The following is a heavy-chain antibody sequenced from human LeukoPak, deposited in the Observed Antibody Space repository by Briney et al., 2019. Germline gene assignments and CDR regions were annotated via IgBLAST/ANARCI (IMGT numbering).Heavy chain of an antibody. CDR1: GFTFSSYA. CDR2: ISYDGSNK. CDR3: ARCISLWVVVGASDY. D-gene: IGHD2-15*01. Sequence: PGRSLRLSCAASGFTFSSYAMHWVRQAPGKGLEWVAVISYDGSNKYYADSVKGRFTISRDNSKSTLYLQMNSLRAEDTAMYYCARCISLWVVVGASDYWGQGILVTVSS. J-gene: IGHJ4*02. V-gene: IGHV3-30-3*01.